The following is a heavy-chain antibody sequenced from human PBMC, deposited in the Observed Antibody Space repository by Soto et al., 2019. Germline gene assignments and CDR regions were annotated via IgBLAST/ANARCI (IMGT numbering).Heavy chain of an antibody. V-gene: IGHV2-70*11. J-gene: IGHJ4*02. D-gene: IGHD3-10*01. CDR3: ARERITMVRDPRAFDY. CDR1: GFSLSTSGMC. Sequence: SGPTLVNPAQTLTLTCTFSGFSLSTSGMCVSWIRQPPGKALEWLARIDWDDDKYYSTSLKTRLTISKDTSKNQVVLTMTNMDPVDTATYYCARERITMVRDPRAFDYWGQGTLVTVSS. CDR2: IDWDDDK.